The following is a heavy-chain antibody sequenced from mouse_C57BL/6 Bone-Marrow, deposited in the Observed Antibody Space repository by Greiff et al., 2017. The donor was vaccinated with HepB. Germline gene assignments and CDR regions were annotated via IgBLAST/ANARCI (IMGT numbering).Heavy chain of an antibody. CDR1: GYTFTSYW. D-gene: IGHD2-3*01. V-gene: IGHV1-74*01. CDR2: IHPSDSDT. CDR3: AMDGYYVWCAY. J-gene: IGHJ3*01. Sequence: QVQLQQPGAELVKPGASVKVSCKASGYTFTSYWMHWVKQRPGQGLEWIGRIHPSDSDTNYNQKFKGKATLTVDKSSSTAYMQLSSLTSEDSAVYDCAMDGYYVWCAYWGQGTLVTVSA.